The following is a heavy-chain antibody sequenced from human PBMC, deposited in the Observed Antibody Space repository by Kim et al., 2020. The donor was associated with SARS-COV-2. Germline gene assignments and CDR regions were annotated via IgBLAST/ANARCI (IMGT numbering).Heavy chain of an antibody. D-gene: IGHD6-19*01. CDR3: ARGLQQWLVPVDY. V-gene: IGHV1-18*01. Sequence: NYAQKFQGRLTMTTDTPTSTAYMELRSLRSDDTAVYYCARGLQQWLVPVDYWGQGALVTVSS. J-gene: IGHJ4*02.